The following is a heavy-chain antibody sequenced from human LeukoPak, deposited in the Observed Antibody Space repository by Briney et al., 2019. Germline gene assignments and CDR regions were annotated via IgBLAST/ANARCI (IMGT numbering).Heavy chain of an antibody. D-gene: IGHD3-16*01. CDR3: AGGEGYYFDY. CDR1: GGSISSYY. J-gene: IGHJ4*02. Sequence: SETLSLTCTVSGGSISSYYWSWIRQPPGKGLEWIGYIYYSGSTNYNPSLKSRVTISVDTSKNQFSLKLSSVTAADTAVYYCAGGEGYYFDYWGQGTLVTVSS. CDR2: IYYSGST. V-gene: IGHV4-59*12.